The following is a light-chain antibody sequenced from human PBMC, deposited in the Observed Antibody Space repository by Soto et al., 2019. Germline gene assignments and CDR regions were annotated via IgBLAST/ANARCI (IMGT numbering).Light chain of an antibody. V-gene: IGKV1-16*01. CDR1: QGINKF. CDR2: TAS. CDR3: QPYESFPLT. Sequence: DIQMTQSPSSLSASVGDSVTITCRASQGINKFLAWFQQKPGTAPKSLISTASRLQSGVPSRFSGSGSGTHFTLTINNLQPEDVATYYCQPYESFPLTFGGGTRVEIK. J-gene: IGKJ4*01.